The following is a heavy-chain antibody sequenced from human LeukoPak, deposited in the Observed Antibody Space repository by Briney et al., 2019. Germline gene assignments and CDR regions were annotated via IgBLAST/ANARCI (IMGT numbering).Heavy chain of an antibody. CDR2: IIPIFGTP. CDR3: ARGGLYGSGRGSYYYYYYYMDV. CDR1: GGTFSSYI. J-gene: IGHJ6*03. Sequence: SVKVSCKASGGTFSSYIITWVRQAPGQGLEWMGRIIPIFGTPDYAQKFQGRVTITADESTSTAYMELSRLRFEDTAVYYCARGGLYGSGRGSYYYYYYYMDVWGKGTTVTISS. D-gene: IGHD3-10*01. V-gene: IGHV1-69*13.